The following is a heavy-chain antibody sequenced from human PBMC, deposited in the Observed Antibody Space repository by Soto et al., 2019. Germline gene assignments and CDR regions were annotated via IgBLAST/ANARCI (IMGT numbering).Heavy chain of an antibody. CDR2: IYPGDSDT. J-gene: IGHJ4*02. CDR3: ATHGDRSTDY. Sequence: PGESLRISCHGSGYSFTRYWIAWVRQMPGKGLEWMGIIYPGDSDTRYTPSFQGQVTISADKSISTAYLQWSSLKASDTAMYYCATHGDRSTDYWGQGTLVTVSS. CDR1: GYSFTRYW. V-gene: IGHV5-51*01.